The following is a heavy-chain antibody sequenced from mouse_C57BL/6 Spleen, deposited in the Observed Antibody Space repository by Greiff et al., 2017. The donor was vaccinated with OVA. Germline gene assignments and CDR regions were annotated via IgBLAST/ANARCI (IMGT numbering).Heavy chain of an antibody. D-gene: IGHD2-5*01. CDR1: GYTFTSYW. CDR3: ARWGYSNYDAMDY. Sequence: QVQLQQPGAELVMPGASVKLSCKASGYTFTSYWMHWVKQRPGQGLEWIGEIDPSDSYTNYNQKFKGKATLTVDKYSSTAYMQLSSLTSDDSAVYYGARWGYSNYDAMDYWGQGTSVTVSS. CDR2: IDPSDSYT. J-gene: IGHJ4*01. V-gene: IGHV1-69*01.